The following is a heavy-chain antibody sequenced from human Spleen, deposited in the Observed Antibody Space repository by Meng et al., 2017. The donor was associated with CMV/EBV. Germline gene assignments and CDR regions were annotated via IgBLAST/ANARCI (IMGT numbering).Heavy chain of an antibody. CDR3: ARDTSYSGSTGGGG. CDR1: GFTFSSYN. J-gene: IGHJ4*02. D-gene: IGHD1-26*01. Sequence: GGSLRLSCAASGFTFSSYNMNWVRQAPGKGLEWVSSISSSSSYIYYADSVKGRFTISRDNAKNSLYLQMNSLRAEDTAVYYCARDTSYSGSTGGGGWGQGTLVTVSS. CDR2: ISSSSSYI. V-gene: IGHV3-21*01.